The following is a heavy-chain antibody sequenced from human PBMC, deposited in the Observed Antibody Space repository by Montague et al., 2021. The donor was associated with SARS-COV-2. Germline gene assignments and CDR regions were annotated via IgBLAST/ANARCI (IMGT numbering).Heavy chain of an antibody. CDR1: GFSFSSYC. CDR2: IKPDGSAE. J-gene: IGHJ6*02. V-gene: IGHV3-7*01. CDR3: SKASV. Sequence: SLRLSCAASGFSFSSYCMSWVRQAPGKGLEWVANIKPDGSAEYCVDAVKGPCTISRDNAKNSLYLQMNILRAEDTAVYYCSKASVWGQGTTVTVSS.